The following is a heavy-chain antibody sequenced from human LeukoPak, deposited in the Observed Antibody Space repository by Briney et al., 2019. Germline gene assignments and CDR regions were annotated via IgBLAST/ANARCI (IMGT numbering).Heavy chain of an antibody. CDR3: TRDLAAVPGPRMDV. CDR2: INPDGNER. V-gene: IGHV3-7*03. D-gene: IGHD6-19*01. Sequence: GGSLRLSCAASGFSFSSYYMSWVRQAPGKGLEWVALINPDGNERYYVDSLKGRFTISRDNARNSLYLQMDSLRDDDTAKYFCTRDLAAVPGPRMDVWGQGTTVTVSS. CDR1: GFSFSSYY. J-gene: IGHJ6*02.